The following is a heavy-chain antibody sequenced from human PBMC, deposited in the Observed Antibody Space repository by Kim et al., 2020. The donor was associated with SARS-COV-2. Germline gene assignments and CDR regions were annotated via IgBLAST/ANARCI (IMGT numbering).Heavy chain of an antibody. V-gene: IGHV3-30*02. J-gene: IGHJ4*02. CDR3: AKDGPSITATTSTDY. Sequence: ADTGKGRFTISRDNSKNTLYLQMSSLRPNDTAVYYCAKDGPSITATTSTDYWGQGTLVTVSS. D-gene: IGHD1-7*01.